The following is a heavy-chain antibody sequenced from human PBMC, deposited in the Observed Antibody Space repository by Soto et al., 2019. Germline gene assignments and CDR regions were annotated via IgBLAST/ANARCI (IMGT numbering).Heavy chain of an antibody. CDR2: INQSGIT. J-gene: IGHJ6*02. D-gene: IGHD6-13*01. Sequence: QVQLQQWGAGLLKPSETLSLTCAFYGASSSNYYWSWIRQSPGKGLEWIGEINQSGITNYNPSLKGRVTISIDTSKAKFSLGLGSVPAADSTVYYCAGAVGSRFYYGLDVWGQGTTVTVSS. CDR3: AGAVGSRFYYGLDV. CDR1: GASSSNYY. V-gene: IGHV4-34*02.